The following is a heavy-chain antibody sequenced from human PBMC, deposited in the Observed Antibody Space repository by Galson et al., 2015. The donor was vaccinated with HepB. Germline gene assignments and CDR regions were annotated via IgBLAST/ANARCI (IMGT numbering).Heavy chain of an antibody. CDR2: IYTSGST. D-gene: IGHD3-3*01. Sequence: TLSLTCTVSGGSISSGSYYWSWIRQPAGKGLEWIGRIYTSGSTNYNPSLKSRVTMSVDTSKNQFSLKLSSVTAADTAVYYCARDMGFGVVIITGGAFDIWGQGTMVTVSS. CDR1: GGSISSGSYY. V-gene: IGHV4-61*02. J-gene: IGHJ3*02. CDR3: ARDMGFGVVIITGGAFDI.